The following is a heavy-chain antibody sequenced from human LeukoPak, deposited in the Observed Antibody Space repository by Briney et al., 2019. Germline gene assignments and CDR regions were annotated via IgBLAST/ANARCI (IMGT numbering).Heavy chain of an antibody. CDR2: ISAYNGNT. Sequence: GASVKVSCKASGYTYTSYGISWVRQAPGQGLEWMGWISAYNGNTNYAQKLQGRVTMTTDTSTSTAHMELRSLRSDDTAVYYCARFLFTEPHFDYWGQGTLVTVSS. D-gene: IGHD3-3*01. CDR3: ARFLFTEPHFDY. J-gene: IGHJ4*02. CDR1: GYTYTSYG. V-gene: IGHV1-18*01.